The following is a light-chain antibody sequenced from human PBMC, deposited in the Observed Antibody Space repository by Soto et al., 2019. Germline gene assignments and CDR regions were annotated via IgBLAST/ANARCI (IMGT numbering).Light chain of an antibody. CDR1: QSIRSW. Sequence: DIQLTQSPSTLSASVGDRVTITCRASQSIRSWLAWYQQKPGKAPKLLIYDVSSLESGVPSRFSGSGSGTEFTLTISSLQPDDFATYYCQQCNTFWTFGQGTKVEIK. CDR3: QQCNTFWT. J-gene: IGKJ1*01. V-gene: IGKV1-5*01. CDR2: DVS.